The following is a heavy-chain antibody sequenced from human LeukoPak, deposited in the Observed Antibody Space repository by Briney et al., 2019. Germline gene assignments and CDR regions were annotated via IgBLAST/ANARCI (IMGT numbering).Heavy chain of an antibody. J-gene: IGHJ4*02. Sequence: GGSLRLSCAVSGFTFSSYAMSWVRQAPGKGLEWVSAISGSGGSTYYADSVKGRFTISRDNSKNTLYLQMNSLRAEDTAVYYCAKDRGLLFGEFHDYWGQGTLVTVSS. D-gene: IGHD3-10*02. CDR3: AKDRGLLFGEFHDY. V-gene: IGHV3-23*01. CDR1: GFTFSSYA. CDR2: ISGSGGST.